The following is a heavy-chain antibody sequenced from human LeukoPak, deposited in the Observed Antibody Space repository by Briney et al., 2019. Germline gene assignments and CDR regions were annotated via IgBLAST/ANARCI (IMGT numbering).Heavy chain of an antibody. Sequence: ASVKVSCKASGFTFTSSAMQWVRQARGQRLEWIGGIVVGSGSTNYAQKSQERVTITRDMSTSTAYMELSSLRSEDAAVYYCAASFTVDTAMVDYWGQGTLVTVSS. CDR2: IVVGSGST. CDR1: GFTFTSSA. CDR3: AASFTVDTAMVDY. J-gene: IGHJ4*02. D-gene: IGHD5-18*01. V-gene: IGHV1-58*02.